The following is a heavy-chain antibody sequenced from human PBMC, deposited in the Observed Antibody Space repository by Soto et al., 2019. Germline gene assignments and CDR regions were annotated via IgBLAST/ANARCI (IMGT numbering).Heavy chain of an antibody. D-gene: IGHD4-17*01. CDR2: ISYDGNDK. Sequence: QVQLVESGGGVVHPGRSLRLSCAASGFTFSRSAMHWVRQAPGKGLEWVAVISYDGNDKFYADSVKGRFTISRDNSENTLYLEMNSLRGEDTAVYYCARERHGDDVTDCWGQGTLVTVSS. J-gene: IGHJ4*02. CDR1: GFTFSRSA. CDR3: ARERHGDDVTDC. V-gene: IGHV3-30-3*01.